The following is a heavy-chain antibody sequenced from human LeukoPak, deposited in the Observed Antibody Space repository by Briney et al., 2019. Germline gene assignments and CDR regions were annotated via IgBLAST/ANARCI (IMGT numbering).Heavy chain of an antibody. D-gene: IGHD1-7*01. CDR2: ISGSGGST. CDR3: ARCITGTPGGMDV. V-gene: IGHV3-23*01. J-gene: IGHJ6*02. Sequence: GGSLRLFCAASGFTFSSYAMSWVRQAPGKGLEWVSAISGSGGSTYYADSVKGRFTISRDNSKNTLYLQMNSLRAEDTAVYYCARCITGTPGGMDVWGQGTTVTVSS. CDR1: GFTFSSYA.